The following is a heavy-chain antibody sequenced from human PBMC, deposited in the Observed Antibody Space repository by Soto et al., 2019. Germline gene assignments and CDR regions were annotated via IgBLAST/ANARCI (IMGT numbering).Heavy chain of an antibody. Sequence: SETLSLTCTVSGGSVSSGSYYWSWIRQPPGKGLEWIGEINHSGSTNYNPSLKSRVTISVDTSKNQFSLKLSSVTAADTAVYYCARGHRALTMVRGKIWFDPWGQGTLVTVSS. V-gene: IGHV4-61*01. CDR2: INHSGST. D-gene: IGHD3-10*01. CDR1: GGSVSSGSYY. J-gene: IGHJ5*02. CDR3: ARGHRALTMVRGKIWFDP.